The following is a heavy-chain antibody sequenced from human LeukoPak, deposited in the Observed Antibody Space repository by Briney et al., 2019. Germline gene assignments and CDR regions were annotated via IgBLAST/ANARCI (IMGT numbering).Heavy chain of an antibody. Sequence: SETLSLTCAVYGGSFSSYYWSWIRQPPGKGLEWIGEIYHSGSTDYNPSLKSRVTISVDTSKNQFSLKLSSVTAADTAVYYCAGNGGRGYCSSTSCYRRYMDVWGKGATVTISS. J-gene: IGHJ6*03. V-gene: IGHV4-34*01. D-gene: IGHD2-2*01. CDR2: IYHSGST. CDR1: GGSFSSYY. CDR3: AGNGGRGYCSSTSCYRRYMDV.